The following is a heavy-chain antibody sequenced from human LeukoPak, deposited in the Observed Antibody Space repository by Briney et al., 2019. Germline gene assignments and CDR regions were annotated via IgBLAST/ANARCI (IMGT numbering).Heavy chain of an antibody. D-gene: IGHD2-2*01. Sequence: GASVKVSCKASGYTFTSYGISWVRQAPGQGLEWMGWISAYNGNTNYAQKLQGRVTMTTDTSTSTAYMELRSLRSDDTAVYYCARDGSSTSYPRDFDHWGQGTLVTVSS. J-gene: IGHJ4*02. V-gene: IGHV1-18*01. CDR3: ARDGSSTSYPRDFDH. CDR2: ISAYNGNT. CDR1: GYTFTSYG.